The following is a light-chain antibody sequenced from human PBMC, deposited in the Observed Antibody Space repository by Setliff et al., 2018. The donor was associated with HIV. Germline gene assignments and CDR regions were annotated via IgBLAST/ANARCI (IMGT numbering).Light chain of an antibody. J-gene: IGLJ1*01. Sequence: QSALTQPASVSGSPGQSITISCTGTSSDVGSYNLVSWYQQRPGKAPKLIMYEVTKWPSGISDRFSGSKPGNTASLTISGLQADDEADYYCCSYGSSDTFVFGTGTKVTV. CDR1: SSDVGSYNL. CDR3: CSYGSSDTFV. CDR2: EVT. V-gene: IGLV2-23*02.